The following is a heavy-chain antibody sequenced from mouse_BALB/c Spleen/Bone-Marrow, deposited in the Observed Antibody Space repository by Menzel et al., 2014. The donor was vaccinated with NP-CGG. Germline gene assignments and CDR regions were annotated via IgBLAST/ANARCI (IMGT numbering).Heavy chain of an antibody. CDR2: IDPANGNT. J-gene: IGHJ3*01. CDR3: AGLRPRFEFAY. CDR1: GFNIKDTY. V-gene: IGHV14-3*02. Sequence: VQLQQPGAELVKPGASVKLSCTASGFNIKDTYMHWVKQRPEQGLEWIGRIDPANGNTKYDPKFQGKATITADTSSNTAYLQLSSLTSVDTAVYYCAGLRPRFEFAYWGQGTLVTVSA. D-gene: IGHD2-4*01.